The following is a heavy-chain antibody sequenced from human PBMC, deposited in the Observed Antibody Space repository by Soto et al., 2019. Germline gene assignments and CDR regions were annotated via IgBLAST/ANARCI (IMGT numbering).Heavy chain of an antibody. CDR1: GFTFSSYA. V-gene: IGHV3-30-3*01. CDR2: ISYDGSNK. Sequence: GGSLRLSCAASGFTFSSYAMHWVRQAPGKGLEWVAVISYDGSNKYYADSVKGRFTISRDNSKNTLYLQMNSLRAEDTAVYYCARGYYDSSRILDYWGQGTLVTVS. CDR3: ARGYYDSSRILDY. D-gene: IGHD3-22*01. J-gene: IGHJ4*02.